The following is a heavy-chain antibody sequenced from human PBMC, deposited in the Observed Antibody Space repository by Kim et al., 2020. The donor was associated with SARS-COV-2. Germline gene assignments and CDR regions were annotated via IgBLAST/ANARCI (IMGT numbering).Heavy chain of an antibody. V-gene: IGHV5-51*01. CDR1: GYSFTSYW. Sequence: GESLKISCKGSGYSFTSYWIGWVRQMPGKGLEWMGIIYPGDSDTRYSPSFQGQVTISADKSISTAYLQWSSLKASDTAMYYCARLAESSARGTLLENWYFDLWGRGTLVTVSS. J-gene: IGHJ2*01. CDR2: IYPGDSDT. D-gene: IGHD6-19*01. CDR3: ARLAESSARGTLLENWYFDL.